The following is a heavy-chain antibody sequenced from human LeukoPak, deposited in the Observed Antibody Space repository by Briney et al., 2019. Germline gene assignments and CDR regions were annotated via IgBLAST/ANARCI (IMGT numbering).Heavy chain of an antibody. V-gene: IGHV3-23*01. Sequence: PGGSLRLSCAASGFTFSSYAMSWVRQAPGKGLEWVSAISGSGGSTYYADSVKGRFTISRDNSKNTLYLQMNSLRAEDMAVYYCAKGRGSSGWYDFDYWGQGTLVTVSS. CDR2: ISGSGGST. D-gene: IGHD6-19*01. CDR3: AKGRGSSGWYDFDY. CDR1: GFTFSSYA. J-gene: IGHJ4*02.